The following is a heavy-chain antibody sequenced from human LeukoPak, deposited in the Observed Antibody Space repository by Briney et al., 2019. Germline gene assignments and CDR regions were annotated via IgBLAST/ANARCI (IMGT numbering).Heavy chain of an antibody. Sequence: SETLSLTCTVSGGSISSYYWSWIRQPPGKGLEWIGYIYYSGSTNYNPSLKSRVTISVDTSKNQFSLKLSSVTAADTAVYYCARGGRRHSSSWYQDNDYYYMDVWGKGTTVTISS. J-gene: IGHJ6*03. D-gene: IGHD6-13*01. V-gene: IGHV4-59*01. CDR2: IYYSGST. CDR1: GGSISSYY. CDR3: ARGGRRHSSSWYQDNDYYYMDV.